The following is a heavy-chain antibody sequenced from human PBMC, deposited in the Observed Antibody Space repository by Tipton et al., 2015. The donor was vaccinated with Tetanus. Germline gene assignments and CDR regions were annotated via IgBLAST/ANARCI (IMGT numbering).Heavy chain of an antibody. J-gene: IGHJ3*01. V-gene: IGHV3-74*01. Sequence: SLRLSCAASGFTFSNYWLHWVRQAPGEGLVWVSRIHPDGSTTTYADSVKGRFTISRDNAKNTVFLQMNSLRDEDTAVYYCARLGRNSLGAFDVWGQGTLVSVSS. CDR2: IHPDGSTT. CDR1: GFTFSNYW. D-gene: IGHD7-27*01. CDR3: ARLGRNSLGAFDV.